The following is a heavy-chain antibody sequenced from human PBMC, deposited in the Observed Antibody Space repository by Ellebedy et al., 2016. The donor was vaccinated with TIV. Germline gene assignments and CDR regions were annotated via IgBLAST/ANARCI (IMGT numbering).Heavy chain of an antibody. V-gene: IGHV4-59*01. J-gene: IGHJ3*02. CDR2: IYYSGST. D-gene: IGHD3-22*01. Sequence: MPSETLSLTCTVPGCSISSYYWSWIRQPPGKGLEWIGYIYYSGSTNYNPSLKSRVTISVDTSKNQFSLKLSSVTAAETAVYYCARDLGYYDSSGPDAFDIWGQGTMVTVSS. CDR3: ARDLGYYDSSGPDAFDI. CDR1: GCSISSYY.